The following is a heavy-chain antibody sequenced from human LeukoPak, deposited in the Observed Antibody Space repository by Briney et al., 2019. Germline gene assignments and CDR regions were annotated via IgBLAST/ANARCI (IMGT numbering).Heavy chain of an antibody. CDR3: ARGRDYPFPFYYFDY. D-gene: IGHD2/OR15-2a*01. CDR1: GFTVSSNY. V-gene: IGHV3-66*01. CDR2: IYSGGST. Sequence: GGSLRLSCAASGFTVSSNYMSWVRQAPGKGLEWVSVIYSGGSTYYADSVKGRFTISRDNSKNTLYLQMNSLRAEDTAVYYCARGRDYPFPFYYFDYWGQGTLVTVSS. J-gene: IGHJ4*02.